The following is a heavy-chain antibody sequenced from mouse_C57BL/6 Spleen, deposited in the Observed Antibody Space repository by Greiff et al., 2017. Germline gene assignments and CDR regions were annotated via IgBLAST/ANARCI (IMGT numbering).Heavy chain of an antibody. J-gene: IGHJ3*01. CDR2: IDPSDSET. V-gene: IGHV1-52*01. D-gene: IGHD3-2*02. CDR1: GYTFTSYW. CDR3: ARGGIRGFAY. Sequence: QVQLQQPGAELVRPGSPVKLSCKASGYTFTSYWMHWVKQRPIQGLEWIGNIDPSDSETHYNQKFKDKATLTVDKSSSTAYMQLSSLTSEDSAVYYCARGGIRGFAYWGQGTLVTVSA.